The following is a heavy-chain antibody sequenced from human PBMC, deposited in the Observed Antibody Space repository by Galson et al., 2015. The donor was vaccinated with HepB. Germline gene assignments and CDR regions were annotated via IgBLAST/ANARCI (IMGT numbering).Heavy chain of an antibody. D-gene: IGHD3-10*01. Sequence: SVKVSCKASGGTFGSYAISWVRQAPGQGLEWMGGIIPIFGTANYAQRFQGRVTITADASTSTAYMELSSLRSEDTAVYYCARARLWFGELPVYYYGLDVWGQGTTVTVSS. J-gene: IGHJ6*02. V-gene: IGHV1-69*13. CDR1: GGTFGSYA. CDR2: IIPIFGTA. CDR3: ARARLWFGELPVYYYGLDV.